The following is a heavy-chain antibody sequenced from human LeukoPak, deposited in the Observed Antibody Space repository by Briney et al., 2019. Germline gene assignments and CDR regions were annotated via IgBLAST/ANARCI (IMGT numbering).Heavy chain of an antibody. CDR3: ARVYDSSVLPDY. CDR2: ISVKNGDT. Sequence: ASVKVSCKASGYTFSNYGISWVRQAPGQGLEWMGWISVKNGDTTYAQKLQGRVTMTTDTSTSTAYMELRSLRSDDTAVYYCARVYDSSVLPDYWGQGTLVTVSS. V-gene: IGHV1-18*01. D-gene: IGHD3-22*01. CDR1: GYTFSNYG. J-gene: IGHJ4*02.